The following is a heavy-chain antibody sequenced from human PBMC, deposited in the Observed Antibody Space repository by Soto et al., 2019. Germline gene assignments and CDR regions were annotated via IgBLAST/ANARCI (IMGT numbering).Heavy chain of an antibody. Sequence: GESLKISCKGSGYRFSTYWIGWVRQRPGKGPEWMAIIYPGDSDTRENPSFQGQVTISADKSSNTVHLQWRSLKASGTAIYYCARLGGIVDTGTWIQWGQGTPV. V-gene: IGHV5-51*01. D-gene: IGHD1-26*01. CDR2: IYPGDSDT. J-gene: IGHJ4*02. CDR1: GYRFSTYW. CDR3: ARLGGIVDTGTWIQ.